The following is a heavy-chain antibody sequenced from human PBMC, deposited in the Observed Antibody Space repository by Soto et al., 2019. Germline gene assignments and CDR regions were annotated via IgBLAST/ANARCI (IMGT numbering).Heavy chain of an antibody. V-gene: IGHV1-69*06. CDR2: IIPIFGTA. CDR1: GGTFSSYA. D-gene: IGHD5-12*01. J-gene: IGHJ6*02. Sequence: GASVKVSCKASGGTFSSYAISWVRQAPGQGLEWMGGIIPIFGTANYAQKFQGRVTITADKSTSTAYMELSSLRSEDTAVYYCASANPRRDGYNLGDYYGMDVWGQGTTVTVSS. CDR3: ASANPRRDGYNLGDYYGMDV.